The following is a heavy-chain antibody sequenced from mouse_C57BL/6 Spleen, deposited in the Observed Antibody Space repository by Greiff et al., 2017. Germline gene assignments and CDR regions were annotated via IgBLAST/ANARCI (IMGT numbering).Heavy chain of an antibody. V-gene: IGHV1-69*01. Sequence: QVQLQQPGAELVMPGASVKLSCKASGYTFTSYWMHWVKQRPGQGLEWIGEIDPSDSYTNYNQKFKGKSTLTVDKSSSTAYMQLRSLTSEDSAVYYCAKTAQATYWYFEVWGTGTTVTVSS. J-gene: IGHJ1*03. CDR1: GYTFTSYW. CDR2: IDPSDSYT. CDR3: AKTAQATYWYFEV. D-gene: IGHD3-2*02.